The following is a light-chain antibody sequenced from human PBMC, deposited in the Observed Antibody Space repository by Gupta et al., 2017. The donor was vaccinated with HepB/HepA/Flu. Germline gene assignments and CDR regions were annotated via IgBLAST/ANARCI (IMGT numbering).Light chain of an antibody. CDR2: GAS. V-gene: IGKV3-20*01. J-gene: IGKJ1*01. CDR3: QQYGSSPWT. Sequence: EVVSTQSPGTLSSSPGDGATLSCRASQSVSSSYLAWYQQQPEQAPRLLIYGASSRASGPPDRCSRSGSGHDFSLTISRLAPEYSAVYYLQQYGSSPWTFGQGTKVEIK. CDR1: QSVSSSY.